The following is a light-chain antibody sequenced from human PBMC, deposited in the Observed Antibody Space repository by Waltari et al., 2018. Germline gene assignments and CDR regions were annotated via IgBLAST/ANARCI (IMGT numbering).Light chain of an antibody. CDR3: SSQTLDGLVL. CDR2: DVT. V-gene: IGLV2-14*03. CDR1: GSAVGASDY. Sequence: QSALTQPASVSGSPGQSITISCSGIGSAVGASDYVSWYQLHPGKAPQVIIYDVTNRPSGVSDRFSASKSANTASLTISGLQPEDEGDYYCSSQTLDGLVLFGGGTRLTVL. J-gene: IGLJ2*01.